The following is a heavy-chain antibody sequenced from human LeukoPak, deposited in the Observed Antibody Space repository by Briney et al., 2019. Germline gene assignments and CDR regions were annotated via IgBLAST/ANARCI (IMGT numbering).Heavy chain of an antibody. J-gene: IGHJ3*02. CDR3: ARVEYSGYDYRGAFDI. V-gene: IGHV4-61*02. CDR2: IYTSGTI. CDR1: GGSISSGSYY. D-gene: IGHD5-12*01. Sequence: SETLSLTCTVSGGSISSGSYYWSWIRQPAGTALEWIGRIYTSGTITYNPSLKSRVTMSVDTSKNQFSLKLSSVTTADTAVYYCARVEYSGYDYRGAFDIWGQGTMVTVSS.